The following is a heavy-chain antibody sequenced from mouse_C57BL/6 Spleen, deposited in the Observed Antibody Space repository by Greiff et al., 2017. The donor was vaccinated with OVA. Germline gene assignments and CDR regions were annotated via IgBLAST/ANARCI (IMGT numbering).Heavy chain of an antibody. D-gene: IGHD2-1*01. Sequence: VQLQQSGAELVKPGASVKLSCKASGYTFTSYWMHWVKQRPGQGLEWIGMIHPNSGSTNYNEKFKSKATLTVDKSSSTAYMQLSSLTSEDSAVYYCARCEVTTLMDYWGQGTSVTVSS. J-gene: IGHJ4*01. CDR2: IHPNSGST. V-gene: IGHV1-64*01. CDR1: GYTFTSYW. CDR3: ARCEVTTLMDY.